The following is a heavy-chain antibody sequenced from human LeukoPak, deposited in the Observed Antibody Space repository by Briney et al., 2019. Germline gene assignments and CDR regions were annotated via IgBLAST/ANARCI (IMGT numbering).Heavy chain of an antibody. CDR1: GGSINSGRYY. CDR2: IYSSGTT. V-gene: IGHV4-61*09. J-gene: IGHJ5*02. Sequence: SETLSLTCTVSGGSINSGRYYWTWIRQPSGKGREWIGHIYSSGTTNYNPSLKSRVTILVATSNNQFSLNLNSVTAADTAVYYCARNPAAGTRDWFDPWGQGTLVTVSS. D-gene: IGHD6-13*01. CDR3: ARNPAAGTRDWFDP.